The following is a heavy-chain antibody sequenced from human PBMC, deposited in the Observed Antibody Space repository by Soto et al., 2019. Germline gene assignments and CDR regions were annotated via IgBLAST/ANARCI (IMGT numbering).Heavy chain of an antibody. J-gene: IGHJ4*02. CDR1: GYTFTSYG. D-gene: IGHD3-22*01. V-gene: IGHV1-3*01. CDR2: INPGHGNT. CDR3: ARGRYFDSSNYLAY. Sequence: VKVSCKASGYTFTSYGINWVLQAPGRGLEWMGWINPGHGNTKYSQQFQGRVIIDRDTSASTAYMELSSLRSEDTAVYYCARGRYFDSSNYLAYWGLGTPVTVSS.